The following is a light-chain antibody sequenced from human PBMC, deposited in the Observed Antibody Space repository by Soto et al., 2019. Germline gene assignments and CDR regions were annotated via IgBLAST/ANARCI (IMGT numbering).Light chain of an antibody. CDR3: QQLSNWLLT. V-gene: IGKV3-11*01. Sequence: EIVLTQSPATLSLSPGERATLSCRASQSVSSYLAWYQQKPGQAPRLLIYDASNRATGIPARFSGSGSGTDFTLTISSLEPEDFAVYDCQQLSNWLLTFGGGTKVEIK. CDR2: DAS. J-gene: IGKJ4*01. CDR1: QSVSSY.